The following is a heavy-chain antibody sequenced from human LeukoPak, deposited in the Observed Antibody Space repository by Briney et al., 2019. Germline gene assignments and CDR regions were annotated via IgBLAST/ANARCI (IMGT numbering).Heavy chain of an antibody. CDR1: GCTFSSYG. J-gene: IGHJ4*02. CDR2: ISAYNGNT. Sequence: ASLKVSCKASGCTFSSYGISWVRQAPGQGLEWMGWISAYNGNTNFAQEFQGRVTMTTDTSTSTASMELRSLRSDDTAVYYCARDQGIYNHRIIDSWGQGTLVTVSS. D-gene: IGHD5-12*01. V-gene: IGHV1-18*01. CDR3: ARDQGIYNHRIIDS.